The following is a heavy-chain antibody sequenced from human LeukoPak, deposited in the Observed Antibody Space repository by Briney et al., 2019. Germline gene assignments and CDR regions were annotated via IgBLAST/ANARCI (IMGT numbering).Heavy chain of an antibody. Sequence: SETLSLTCTVSGGSISSYYWSWIRQPPGKGLEWIGYIYYSGSTNYNPSLKSRVTISVDTSKNQFSLKLSSVTAADTAVYYCARTTEGYCSRTSCYGGDYYYYMDVWGKGTTVTVSS. V-gene: IGHV4-59*01. CDR3: ARTTEGYCSRTSCYGGDYYYYMDV. CDR1: GGSISSYY. J-gene: IGHJ6*03. D-gene: IGHD2-2*01. CDR2: IYYSGST.